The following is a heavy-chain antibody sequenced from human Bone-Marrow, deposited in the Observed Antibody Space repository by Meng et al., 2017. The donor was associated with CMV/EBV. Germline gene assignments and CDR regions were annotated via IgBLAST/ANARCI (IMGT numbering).Heavy chain of an antibody. CDR2: INPSGGST. Sequence: ASVKVSCKASGYTFTGYYMHWVRQAPGQGLEWMGIINPSGGSTSYAQKFQGRVTMTRDTSTSTVYMELSSLRSEDTAVYYCAREIVRRFPTIFGVVHEYFDYWGQGTLVTVSS. J-gene: IGHJ4*02. D-gene: IGHD3-3*01. CDR3: AREIVRRFPTIFGVVHEYFDY. CDR1: GYTFTGYY. V-gene: IGHV1-46*01.